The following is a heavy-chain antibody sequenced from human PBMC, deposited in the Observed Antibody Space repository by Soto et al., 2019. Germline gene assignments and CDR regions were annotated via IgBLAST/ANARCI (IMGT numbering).Heavy chain of an antibody. CDR3: ARGLSVTLFDY. Sequence: QVQLQESGPGLVKPSQTLSLTCTVSGGSISSGGYYWTWIRQYPGKGLEWIGYIYYGGSTFYNPSIKSRVSISVDTSKNQFSLNLSSVTAADTAVYYCARGLSVTLFDYWGQGTLVTVSS. J-gene: IGHJ4*02. CDR1: GGSISSGGYY. D-gene: IGHD4-17*01. V-gene: IGHV4-31*03. CDR2: IYYGGST.